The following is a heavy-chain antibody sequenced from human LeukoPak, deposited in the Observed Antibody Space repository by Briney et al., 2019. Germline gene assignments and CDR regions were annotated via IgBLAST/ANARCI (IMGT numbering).Heavy chain of an antibody. CDR2: ISSSSSYI. CDR3: ARSAFRFMVRGVSFADY. D-gene: IGHD3-10*01. Sequence: GGSLRLSCAASGFTFSSYSMNWVRQAPGKGLEWVSSISSSSSYIYYADSVKGRFTISRDNAKNSLYLQMNSLRAEDTAVYYCARSAFRFMVRGVSFADYWGQGTLATVSS. J-gene: IGHJ4*02. CDR1: GFTFSSYS. V-gene: IGHV3-21*01.